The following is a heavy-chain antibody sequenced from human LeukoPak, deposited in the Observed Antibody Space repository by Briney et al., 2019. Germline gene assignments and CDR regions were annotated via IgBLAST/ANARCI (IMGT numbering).Heavy chain of an antibody. CDR1: GFTFSSYS. CDR3: ARDLGIAAAGRRYFDY. CDR2: ISSSSSYI. D-gene: IGHD6-13*01. J-gene: IGHJ4*02. Sequence: GGSLRLSCAASGFTFSSYSMNWVRQAPGKGLEWVSSISSSSSYIYYADSVKGRFTISRDNAKNSLYLQMNSLRAEDTAVYYCARDLGIAAAGRRYFDYWGQGTLVTVSP. V-gene: IGHV3-21*01.